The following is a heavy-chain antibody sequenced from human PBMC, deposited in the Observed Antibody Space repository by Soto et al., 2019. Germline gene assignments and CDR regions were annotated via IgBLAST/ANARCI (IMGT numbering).Heavy chain of an antibody. CDR1: GFTFSSYS. CDR3: ARPEYSSSSYGMDV. Sequence: PGGSLRLSCAASGFTFSSYSMNWVRQAPGKGLEWVSYISSSSSTIYYADSVKGRFTISRDNAENSLYLQMNSLRDEDTAVYYCARPEYSSSSYGMDVWGQGTTVTVS. CDR2: ISSSSSTI. D-gene: IGHD6-6*01. V-gene: IGHV3-48*02. J-gene: IGHJ6*02.